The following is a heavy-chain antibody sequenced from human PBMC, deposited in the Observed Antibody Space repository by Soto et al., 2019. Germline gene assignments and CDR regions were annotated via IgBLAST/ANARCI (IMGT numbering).Heavy chain of an antibody. CDR1: EDTFTRYV. Sequence: ASVKVSCKASEDTFTRYVIHWVRQAPGQRLEWMGWINAGNGNTKYSQNFQGRVTITRDASASTAYMELSSLRSQDTAVYYCATSTIDTSTWKQYFYGMDVWGKGSTVTV. CDR3: ATSTIDTSTWKQYFYGMDV. V-gene: IGHV1-3*01. D-gene: IGHD6-13*01. CDR2: INAGNGNT. J-gene: IGHJ6*04.